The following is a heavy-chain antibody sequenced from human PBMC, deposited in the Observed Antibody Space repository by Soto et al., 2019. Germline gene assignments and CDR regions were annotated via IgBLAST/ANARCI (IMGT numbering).Heavy chain of an antibody. CDR3: ARDILTGYSMTYSFDY. Sequence: ASVKVSCKASGYTFTSYYMHWVRQAPGQGLEWMGIINPSGGSTSYAQKFQGRVTMTRDTSTSTVYMELSSLRSEDTAVYYCARDILTGYSMTYSFDYWGQGTLVTVS. CDR2: INPSGGST. J-gene: IGHJ4*02. V-gene: IGHV1-46*03. CDR1: GYTFTSYY. D-gene: IGHD3-9*01.